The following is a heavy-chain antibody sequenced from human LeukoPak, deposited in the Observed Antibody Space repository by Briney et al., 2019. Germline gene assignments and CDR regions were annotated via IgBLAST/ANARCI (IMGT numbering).Heavy chain of an antibody. Sequence: SETLSLTCAVYGGSFSGYYWSWIRQPPGKGLEWIGEINHSGSTNYNPSLKSRVTISVDTSKNQFSLKLSSVTAADTAVYYCAGGWRQQLSGRWFDPWGQGTLVTVSS. CDR1: GGSFSGYY. V-gene: IGHV4-34*01. CDR2: INHSGST. J-gene: IGHJ5*02. CDR3: AGGWRQQLSGRWFDP. D-gene: IGHD6-13*01.